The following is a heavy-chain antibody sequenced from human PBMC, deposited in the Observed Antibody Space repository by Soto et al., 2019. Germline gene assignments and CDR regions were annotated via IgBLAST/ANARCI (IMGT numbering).Heavy chain of an antibody. CDR3: ARVSYYDILTGSGAFDI. Sequence: ASVKXSCNASAYTFTSSCISWVRQAPGQGLEWMGIINPSGGSTSYAQKFQGRVTMTRDTSTSTVYMELSSLRSEDTAVYYCARVSYYDILTGSGAFDIWGQGTMVTVSS. V-gene: IGHV1-46*03. D-gene: IGHD3-9*01. CDR1: AYTFTSSC. J-gene: IGHJ3*02. CDR2: INPSGGST.